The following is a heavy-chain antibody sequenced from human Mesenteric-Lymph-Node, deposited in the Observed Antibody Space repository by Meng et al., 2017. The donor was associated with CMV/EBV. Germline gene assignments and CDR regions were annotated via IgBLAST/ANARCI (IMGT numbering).Heavy chain of an antibody. CDR3: AKDPYSNYVNWFDP. J-gene: IGHJ5*01. CDR1: GFTFSSYA. V-gene: IGHV3-23*01. D-gene: IGHD4-11*01. Sequence: GGSLRLSCAASGFTFSSYAMSWVRQAPGKGLEWVSGISGSSGNTYYADSVKGRFTISRDSSKNTLYLQMNSLRAEDTAVYYCAKDPYSNYVNWFDPWGQGTMVTVSS. CDR2: ISGSSGNT.